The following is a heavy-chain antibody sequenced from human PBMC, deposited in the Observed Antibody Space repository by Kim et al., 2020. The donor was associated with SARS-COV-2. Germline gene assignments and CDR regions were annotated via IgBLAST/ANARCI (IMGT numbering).Heavy chain of an antibody. D-gene: IGHD6-13*01. J-gene: IGHJ4*02. CDR2: INHSGST. CDR1: GGSFSGYY. Sequence: SETLSLTCAVYGGSFSGYYWSWIRQPPGKGLEWIGEINHSGSTNYNPSLKSRVTISVDTSKNQFSLKLSSVTAADTAVYYCARGGRIAAAGRLRAVLGYWGQGTLVTVSS. V-gene: IGHV4-34*01. CDR3: ARGGRIAAAGRLRAVLGY.